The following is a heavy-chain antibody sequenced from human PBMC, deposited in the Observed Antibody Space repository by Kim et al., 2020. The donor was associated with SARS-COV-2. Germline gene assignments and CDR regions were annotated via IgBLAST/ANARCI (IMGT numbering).Heavy chain of an antibody. CDR3: AITPSGLGVAFDY. CDR1: GFTFRSYA. V-gene: IGHV3-23*01. CDR2: LSGSGGST. D-gene: IGHD6-19*01. J-gene: IGHJ4*02. Sequence: GGSLRLSCAASGFTFRSYAMRWVRQAPGKVLEWALALSGSGGSTYSSDTVKGRSTISRDNSKNTRNLLKNSLRVDDMVVYYYAITPSGLGVAFDYWAQG.